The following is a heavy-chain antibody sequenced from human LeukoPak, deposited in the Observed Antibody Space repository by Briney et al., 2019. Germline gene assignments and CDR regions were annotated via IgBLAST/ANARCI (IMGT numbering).Heavy chain of an antibody. J-gene: IGHJ4*02. V-gene: IGHV3-21*01. Sequence: GGSLRLSCAASGFTFSSYSMNWVRQAPGKGLEWVSSISSSSSYIYYADSVKGRFTISRDNAKNSLYLQMNSLRAEDTAVYYCARDIAVAGTGGDYWGQGTLVTVSS. CDR3: ARDIAVAGTGGDY. D-gene: IGHD6-19*01. CDR1: GFTFSSYS. CDR2: ISSSSSYI.